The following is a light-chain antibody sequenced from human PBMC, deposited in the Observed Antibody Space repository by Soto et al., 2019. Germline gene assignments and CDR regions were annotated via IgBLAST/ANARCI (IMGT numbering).Light chain of an antibody. CDR1: QSVSSSY. CDR3: QQYGSSAFT. Sequence: EVVLTQSPGTLSLSPGERATLSCRASQSVSSSYLAWYQQKPGQAPRLLIYGASSRATGIPDRFRGRGSATVFLLTINRLEPEDFAVYFCQQYGSSAFTFGLGIKVDIK. J-gene: IGKJ3*01. CDR2: GAS. V-gene: IGKV3-20*01.